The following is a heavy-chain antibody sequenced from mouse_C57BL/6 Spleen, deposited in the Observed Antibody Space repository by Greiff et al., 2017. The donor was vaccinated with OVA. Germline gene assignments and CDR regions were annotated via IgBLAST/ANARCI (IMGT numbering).Heavy chain of an antibody. D-gene: IGHD1-1*02. V-gene: IGHV1-69*01. CDR1: GYTFTSYW. CDR3: ASGGSLYAMDY. Sequence: QVQLQQPGAELVMPGASVKLSCKASGYTFTSYWMHWVKQRPGQGLEWIGEIDPSDSYTNYNQKFKGKSTLTVDKSSSTAYMQLSSLTSEGSAVYYCASGGSLYAMDYWGQGTSVTVSS. CDR2: IDPSDSYT. J-gene: IGHJ4*01.